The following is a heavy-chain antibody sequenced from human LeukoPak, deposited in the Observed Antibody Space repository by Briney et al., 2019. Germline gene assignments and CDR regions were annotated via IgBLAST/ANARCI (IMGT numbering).Heavy chain of an antibody. Sequence: GGSLRLSCAASGFTFSSYNMNWVRQAPGKGLEWVSYISSDSTTIYYADSVKGRFTISRDNAKNSLYLQMNSLRDEDTAVYYCGRGRAYWGQGTLVSVSS. V-gene: IGHV3-48*02. CDR1: GFTFSSYN. CDR2: ISSDSTTI. CDR3: GRGRAY. J-gene: IGHJ4*02.